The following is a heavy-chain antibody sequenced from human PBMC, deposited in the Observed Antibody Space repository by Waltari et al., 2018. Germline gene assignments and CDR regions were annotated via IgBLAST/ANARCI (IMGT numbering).Heavy chain of an antibody. CDR2: IRPSDSAT. V-gene: IGHV3-48*04. CDR3: AKDSNWAFDS. Sequence: VQLVESGGGLVQPGGSLRLPCVASGYRFSDYRVNWVRQAPGKGLEWVSYIRPSDSATHYVDSVKGRFTISKDNAKNSIYLHMNNLSADDTAVYFCAKDSNWAFDSWGQGTLVTVSS. J-gene: IGHJ4*02. D-gene: IGHD1-1*01. CDR1: GYRFSDYR.